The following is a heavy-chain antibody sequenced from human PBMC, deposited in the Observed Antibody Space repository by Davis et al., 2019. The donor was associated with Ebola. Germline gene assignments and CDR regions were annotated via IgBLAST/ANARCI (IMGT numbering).Heavy chain of an antibody. CDR1: GFTFSSYG. D-gene: IGHD3-10*01. V-gene: IGHV3-30*18. J-gene: IGHJ4*02. Sequence: GESLKISCAASGFTFSSYGMHWVRQAPGKGLEWVAVISYDGSNKYYADSVKGRFTISRDNSKNTLYLQMNSLRAEDTAVYYCAKGGYYGSGYDWYYFDYWGQGTLVTVSS. CDR3: AKGGYYGSGYDWYYFDY. CDR2: ISYDGSNK.